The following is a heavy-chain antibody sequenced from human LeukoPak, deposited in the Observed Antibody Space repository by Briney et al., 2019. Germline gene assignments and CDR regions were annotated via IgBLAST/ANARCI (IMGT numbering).Heavy chain of an antibody. V-gene: IGHV1-2*02. CDR3: ARDRVSGVIEWGFDI. CDR1: GYTFTGYY. CDR2: INPNSGGT. J-gene: IGHJ4*02. Sequence: GASVKVSCKASGYTFTGYYMHWVRQAPGQGLEWMGWINPNSGGTNYAQKFQGRVTMTRDTTISTAYMELSRLRSDDTAVYFCARDRVSGVIEWGFDIWGQGTLVTVSS. D-gene: IGHD2-21*01.